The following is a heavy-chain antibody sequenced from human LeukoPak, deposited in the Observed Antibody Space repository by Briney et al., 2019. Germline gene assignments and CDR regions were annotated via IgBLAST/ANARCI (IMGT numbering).Heavy chain of an antibody. Sequence: PGGSLRLSCVGSGFTFRSHAMSWVRQAPEKGLEFVSGIYENGGTTYYADSVKGRFSISRDNSKNTLYLQMNSLRAEDTAVYYCAKDSQMGWLMERIDYWGQGTLVTVSS. J-gene: IGHJ4*02. V-gene: IGHV3-23*01. CDR1: GFTFRSHA. CDR3: AKDSQMGWLMERIDY. CDR2: IYENGGTT. D-gene: IGHD5-18*01.